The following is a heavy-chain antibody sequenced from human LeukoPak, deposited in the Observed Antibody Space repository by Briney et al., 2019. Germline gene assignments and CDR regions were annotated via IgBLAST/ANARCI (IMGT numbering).Heavy chain of an antibody. CDR2: LYSDGST. CDR3: ARDSSSFPNYFDS. V-gene: IGHV3-53*01. J-gene: IGHJ4*02. CDR1: GFSVSSNY. Sequence: GGSLRLSCVASGFSVSSNYMSWVRQAPGKGLEWVSLLYSDGSTFYADSVKGRFTISRDNSKNTLYLQTNRLRAEDTAVYYCARDSSSFPNYFDSWGQGTLVTVSS. D-gene: IGHD2/OR15-2a*01.